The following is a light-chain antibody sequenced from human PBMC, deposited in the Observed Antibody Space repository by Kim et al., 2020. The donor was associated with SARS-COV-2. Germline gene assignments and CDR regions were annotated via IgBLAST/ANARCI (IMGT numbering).Light chain of an antibody. Sequence: PPATITCTGTSNNVGNHETACLQQHQGHPPTLLAYRNDTRPSAISERLSASRTGNTAALTITGLQPEDEAAYYCSAWYSSLSAWVFGGGTQLTVL. CDR3: SAWYSSLSAWV. V-gene: IGLV10-54*01. CDR1: SNNVGNHE. J-gene: IGLJ3*02. CDR2: RND.